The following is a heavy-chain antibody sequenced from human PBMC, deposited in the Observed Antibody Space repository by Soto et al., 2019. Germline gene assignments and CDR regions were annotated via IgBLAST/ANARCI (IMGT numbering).Heavy chain of an antibody. CDR2: INAGNGNT. Sequence: ASVKVSCKASGYTFTSYAMHWVRQAPGQRLEWMGWINAGNGNTKYSQKFQGRVTTTRDTSASTAYMELSSLRSEDTAVYYCAREYRYCSSTSCHYYGMDVWGQGTTVTVSS. CDR1: GYTFTSYA. D-gene: IGHD2-2*01. J-gene: IGHJ6*02. CDR3: AREYRYCSSTSCHYYGMDV. V-gene: IGHV1-3*01.